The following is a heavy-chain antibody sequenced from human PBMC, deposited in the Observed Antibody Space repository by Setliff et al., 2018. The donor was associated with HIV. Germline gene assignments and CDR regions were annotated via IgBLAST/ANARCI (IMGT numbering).Heavy chain of an antibody. CDR1: DDSISRSSYY. D-gene: IGHD3-3*01. Sequence: PSETLSLTCTVTDDSISRSSYYWAWIRQSPGKGLEWIGSIYYSGSTYYNPSLKSRVTISVVTSKKQFSLKLRSVTAADTAVYYCAREAPSEPTRYYNFWSGYPDWFDPWGQGTLVTVSS. CDR2: IYYSGST. V-gene: IGHV4-39*07. J-gene: IGHJ5*02. CDR3: AREAPSEPTRYYNFWSGYPDWFDP.